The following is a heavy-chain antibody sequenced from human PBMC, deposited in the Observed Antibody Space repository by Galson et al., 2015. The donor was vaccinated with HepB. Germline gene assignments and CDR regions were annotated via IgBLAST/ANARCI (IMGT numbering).Heavy chain of an antibody. V-gene: IGHV3-74*01. CDR1: GYTFSSYW. J-gene: IGHJ4*02. CDR2: INPDGRIT. CDR3: ARDLAGSPDY. Sequence: SCAASGYTFSSYWMNWVRQVPGKGLLWVSLINPDGRITTYADSVKGRFTISRDSAKNTVYLQMNSLRAEDTAVYYCARDLAGSPDYWGQGTLVTVSS. D-gene: IGHD1-26*01.